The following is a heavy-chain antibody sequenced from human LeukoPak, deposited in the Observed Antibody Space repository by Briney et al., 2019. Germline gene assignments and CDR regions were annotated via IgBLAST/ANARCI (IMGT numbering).Heavy chain of an antibody. V-gene: IGHV3-21*01. CDR1: GFTFSSYS. D-gene: IGHD4-17*01. CDR2: ISSSSSYI. CDR3: ARTRPTTADAFDI. Sequence: GGSLRLSCAASGFTFSSYSMNWVRQAPGKGLKWVSSISSSSSYIYYADSVKGRFTISRDNAKNSLYLQMNSLRAEDTAVYYCARTRPTTADAFDIWGQGTMVTVSS. J-gene: IGHJ3*02.